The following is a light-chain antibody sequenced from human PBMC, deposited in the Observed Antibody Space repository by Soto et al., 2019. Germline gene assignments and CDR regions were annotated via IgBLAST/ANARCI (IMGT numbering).Light chain of an antibody. J-gene: IGLJ2*01. CDR3: SSDTSSSTLVV. CDR2: DVV. CDR1: SSDVGGLNF. Sequence: QSALTQPASVSGSPGQSITISCTGTSSDVGGLNFVSWYQQHTGKAPKLMIYDVVNRPSGVSNRFSGSKSGNTASLTISGLQAEDEADYYCSSDTSSSTLVVFGGGTKVTVL. V-gene: IGLV2-14*03.